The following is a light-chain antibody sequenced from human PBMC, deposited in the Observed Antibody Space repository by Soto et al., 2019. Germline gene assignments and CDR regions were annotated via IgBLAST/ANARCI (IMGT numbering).Light chain of an antibody. CDR3: QQYNGYSRT. V-gene: IGKV1-5*03. J-gene: IGKJ1*01. Sequence: DIQMTQSPSTLSASVGDRVTITCRASQSVSRSLAWYQQKPGKAPKVLISRASDLESGVPSRFSGSGSGTEFTLTISNLQPEDFATYYCQQYNGYSRTFGQGTKV. CDR1: QSVSRS. CDR2: RAS.